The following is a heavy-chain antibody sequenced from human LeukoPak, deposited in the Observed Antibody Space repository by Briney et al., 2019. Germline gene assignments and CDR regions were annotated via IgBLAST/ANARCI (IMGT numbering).Heavy chain of an antibody. J-gene: IGHJ5*02. V-gene: IGHV3-30-3*01. CDR1: GFSFRRYA. CDR2: ISYDGNNE. CDR3: ASGGNWFDP. Sequence: GGSLRLSCAASGFSFRRYAMHWVRQAPGKGLEWVVVISYDGNNEYYADSVKGRFTISRDNSKNTLYLQMNSLRAEDTAVYYCASGGNWFDPWGQGTLVTVSS.